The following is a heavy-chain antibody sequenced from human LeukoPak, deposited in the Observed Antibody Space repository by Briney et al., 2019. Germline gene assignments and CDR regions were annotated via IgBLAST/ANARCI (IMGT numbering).Heavy chain of an antibody. CDR3: ARGIVATISGY. CDR2: INLSGGST. D-gene: IGHD5-12*01. CDR1: GYTFTSYY. V-gene: IGHV1-46*01. Sequence: GASVKVSCKASGYTFTSYYMHWVRQAPGQGLEWMGIINLSGGSTTYPQKFQGRVTMTRDTSTSTVYMELNSLRSEDTAVYYCARGIVATISGYWGQGTLVTVSS. J-gene: IGHJ4*02.